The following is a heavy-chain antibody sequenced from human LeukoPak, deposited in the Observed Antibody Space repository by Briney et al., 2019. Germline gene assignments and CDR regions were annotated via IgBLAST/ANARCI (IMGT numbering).Heavy chain of an antibody. CDR1: GCTISNYY. CDR3: ARVGYDVLTGYHVYFDN. D-gene: IGHD3-9*01. CDR2: IYPTGNT. V-gene: IGHV4-4*07. J-gene: IGHJ4*02. Sequence: SETLSLTCTASGCTISNYYWSWIRQAAGKGLEWIAHIYPTGNTNYNRSLKGRVTMSIDTSKNQFSLNLRSVTAADTAVYFCARVGYDVLTGYHVYFDNWGEGTLVTVSS.